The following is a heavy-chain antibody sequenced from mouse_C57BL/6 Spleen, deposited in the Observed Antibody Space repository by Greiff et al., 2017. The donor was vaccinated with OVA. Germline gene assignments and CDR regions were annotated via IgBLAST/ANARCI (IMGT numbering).Heavy chain of an antibody. J-gene: IGHJ2*01. CDR2: IYPGDGDT. Sequence: VQLQQSGPELVKPGASVKISCKASGYAFSSSWMNWVKQRPGKGLEWIGRIYPGDGDTNYNGKFKGKATLTADKSSSTAYMQLSSLTSEDSAVYFCARWGPSPHYWGQGTTLTVSS. CDR1: GYAFSSSW. CDR3: ARWGPSPHY. V-gene: IGHV1-82*01.